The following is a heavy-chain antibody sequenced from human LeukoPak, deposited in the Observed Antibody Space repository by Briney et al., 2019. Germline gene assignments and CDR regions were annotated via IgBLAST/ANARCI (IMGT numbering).Heavy chain of an antibody. Sequence: ASVKVSCKASGYTFTSYGISWVRQAPGQGLEWMGWISAYNGNTNYAQKLQGRVTMTTDTSTSTAYMELRSLRSDDTAVYYCARDRYNWSALGSPFDYWGQGTLVTVSS. J-gene: IGHJ4*02. CDR1: GYTFTSYG. D-gene: IGHD1-1*01. CDR3: ARDRYNWSALGSPFDY. CDR2: ISAYNGNT. V-gene: IGHV1-18*04.